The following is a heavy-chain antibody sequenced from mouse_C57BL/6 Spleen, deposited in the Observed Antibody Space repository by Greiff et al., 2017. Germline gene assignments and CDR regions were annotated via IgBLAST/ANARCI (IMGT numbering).Heavy chain of an antibody. Sequence: VKLVESGAELARPGASVKLSCKASGYTFTSYGISWVKQRTGQGLEWIGEIYPRSGNTYYNEKFKGKATLTADKSSSTAYMELRSLTSEDSAVYFCARVEIYYYGSMYFDVWGTGTTVTVSS. J-gene: IGHJ1*03. CDR2: IYPRSGNT. D-gene: IGHD1-1*01. V-gene: IGHV1-81*01. CDR1: GYTFTSYG. CDR3: ARVEIYYYGSMYFDV.